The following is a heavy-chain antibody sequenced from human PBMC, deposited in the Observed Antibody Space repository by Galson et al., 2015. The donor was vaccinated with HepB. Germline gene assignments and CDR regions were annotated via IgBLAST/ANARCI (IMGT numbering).Heavy chain of an antibody. CDR3: ARELERPPLKLYYYYMDV. J-gene: IGHJ6*03. CDR1: GDSVSSNSAA. CDR2: TCYRSKWYN. D-gene: IGHD1-1*01. Sequence: CAISGDSVSSNSAAWNWIRQSPSRGLEWLGRTCYRSKWYNDYAVSVKSRITINPDTSKNQFSLQLNSVTPEDTAVYYCARELERPPLKLYYYYMDVWGKGTTVTVSS. V-gene: IGHV6-1*01.